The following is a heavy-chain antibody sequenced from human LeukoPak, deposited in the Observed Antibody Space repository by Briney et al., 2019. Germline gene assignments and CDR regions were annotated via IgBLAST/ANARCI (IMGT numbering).Heavy chain of an antibody. J-gene: IGHJ4*02. CDR2: ISSSSSYI. Sequence: PGGSLRLSCAASGFTFSNYSMNWVRQSPGKGLEWVSSISSSSSYIHYADSVKGRFTISRDNAKSSLYLQMNSLRAEDTAVYYCARVGGYCSSTRCYEDYWGQGTLVTVSS. D-gene: IGHD2-2*01. CDR3: ARVGGYCSSTRCYEDY. CDR1: GFTFSNYS. V-gene: IGHV3-21*01.